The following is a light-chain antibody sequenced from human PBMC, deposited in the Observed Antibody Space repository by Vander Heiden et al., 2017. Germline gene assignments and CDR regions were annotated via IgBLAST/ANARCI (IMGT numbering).Light chain of an antibody. V-gene: IGKV4-1*01. Sequence: TQSPEPLAVSLGEGATFTCKSSRRVSDSSTNKNYLACKQHKPGQPPKPPIYWPSTRESRVPDRLLGSGSGTAFTLTAISLQAADVAVYYCQQYHSTPQTFGQGTKVEIK. CDR3: QQYHSTPQT. J-gene: IGKJ1*01. CDR2: WPS. CDR1: RRVSDSSTNKNY.